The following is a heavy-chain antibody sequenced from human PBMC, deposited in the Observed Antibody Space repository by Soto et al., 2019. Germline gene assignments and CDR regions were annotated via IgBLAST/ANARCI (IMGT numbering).Heavy chain of an antibody. Sequence: EVQLLESGGGLAQPGGSLRLSCGASGFIFRSYSINWVRQAPGKGLEWISYINGDSNKIRYADSVTGRFTISRDNAKNSVFLQMNSLRDEDTAVYYCARDLHWAFDFWGQGTPVTVAS. CDR3: ARDLHWAFDF. CDR1: GFIFRSYS. J-gene: IGHJ4*02. CDR2: INGDSNKI. D-gene: IGHD3-16*01. V-gene: IGHV3-48*02.